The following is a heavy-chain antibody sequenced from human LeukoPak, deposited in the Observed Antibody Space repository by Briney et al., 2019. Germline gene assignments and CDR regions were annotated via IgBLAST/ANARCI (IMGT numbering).Heavy chain of an antibody. CDR2: ISNNGGYT. CDR3: ARDYPTVVTPAPTDY. V-gene: IGHV3-23*01. D-gene: IGHD4-23*01. Sequence: GGSLRHSCAASGFTFSSSAMSWVRQAPGKGLEWVSAISNNGGYTYYADSVQGRFTISRDNSKSTLCLQMNSLRAEDTAVYYCARDYPTVVTPAPTDYWGQGTLVTVSS. CDR1: GFTFSSSA. J-gene: IGHJ4*02.